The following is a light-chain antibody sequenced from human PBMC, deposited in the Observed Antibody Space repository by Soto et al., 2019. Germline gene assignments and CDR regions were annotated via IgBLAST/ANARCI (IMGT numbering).Light chain of an antibody. CDR2: EVV. CDR3: KSYAGSNTYV. J-gene: IGLJ1*01. Sequence: QSVLTQPPSASGTPGQGVTISCTGTKNDIGVYDFVSWYQHHPGKAPRLIIYEVVQRPSGVPDRFSGSKSGNTASLTVSGLQAADEAEYFCKSYAGSNTYVFGSGTKLTVL. CDR1: KNDIGVYDF. V-gene: IGLV2-8*01.